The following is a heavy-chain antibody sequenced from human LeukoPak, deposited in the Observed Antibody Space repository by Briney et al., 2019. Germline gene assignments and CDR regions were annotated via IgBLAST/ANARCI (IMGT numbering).Heavy chain of an antibody. D-gene: IGHD3-16*02. V-gene: IGHV1-69*01. CDR1: GGDFSNYA. Sequence: ASVKVSCKASGGDFSNYAFSWVRQAPGHGLEWTGGVITIFHTSYYSQRFQGRDTITADESTSTVYMDLSSLRCEDTALDDYSRMSDSYCVRIDYWGQGTLVTVSS. J-gene: IGHJ4*02. CDR3: SRMSDSYCVRIDY. CDR2: VITIFHTS.